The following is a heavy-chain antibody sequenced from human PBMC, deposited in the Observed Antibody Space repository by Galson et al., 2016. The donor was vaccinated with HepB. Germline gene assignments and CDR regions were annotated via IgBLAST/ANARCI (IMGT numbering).Heavy chain of an antibody. CDR1: AFTFSRYS. J-gene: IGHJ6*02. CDR3: ARAMGQYQLLPFAMNV. V-gene: IGHV3-21*01. Sequence: CAASAFTFSRYSMSWVRQAPGKGLEWLSSISSSSDYIHYADSVKGRFTISRDNAKNSLYLHLSSLRVDDTAVYYCARAMGQYQLLPFAMNVWGQGTMVAVSS. CDR2: ISSSSDYI. D-gene: IGHD2-2*01.